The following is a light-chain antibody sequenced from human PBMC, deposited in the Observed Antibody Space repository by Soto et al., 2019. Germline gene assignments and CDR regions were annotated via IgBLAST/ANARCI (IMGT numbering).Light chain of an antibody. CDR2: GTS. Sequence: EILLTQSPATLSLSPGERATLSCRASQSVSSYLAWFQQKPGQAPRLLIYGTSDRATGTPDRFSGSGSGTDFTLTISRLEPEDSAVYYCQQFDDSVTFGQGTRLEIK. CDR3: QQFDDSVT. J-gene: IGKJ5*01. V-gene: IGKV3-11*01. CDR1: QSVSSY.